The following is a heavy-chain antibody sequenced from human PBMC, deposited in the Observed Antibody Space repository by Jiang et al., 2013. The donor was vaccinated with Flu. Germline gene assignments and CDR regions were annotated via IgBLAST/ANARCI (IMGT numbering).Heavy chain of an antibody. J-gene: IGHJ4*02. CDR3: ARDSWGSGWYMNFDY. Sequence: GSGLVKPSQTLSLTCTVSGGSISSGDYYWSWIRQPPGKGLEWIGYIYYSGSTYYNPSLKSRVTISVDTSKNQFSLKLSSVTAADTAVYYCARDSWGSGWYMNFDYWGQGTLVT. CDR2: IYYSGST. V-gene: IGHV4-30-4*01. D-gene: IGHD6-19*01. CDR1: GGSISSGDYY.